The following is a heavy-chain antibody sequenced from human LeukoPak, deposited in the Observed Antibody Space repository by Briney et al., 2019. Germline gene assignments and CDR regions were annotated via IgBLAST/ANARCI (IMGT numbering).Heavy chain of an antibody. V-gene: IGHV4-59*01. Sequence: SETLSLTCTVSGGSISSYYWKWIRQPPGKALEWIEYVYYSGSANFNPSLKSRVTISVNTSKNQFSLGLSSVTAADTAMYYCARSVYYDSSDADAFIIWGQGTMVTVSS. J-gene: IGHJ3*02. D-gene: IGHD3-22*01. CDR3: ARSVYYDSSDADAFII. CDR1: GGSISSYY. CDR2: VYYSGSA.